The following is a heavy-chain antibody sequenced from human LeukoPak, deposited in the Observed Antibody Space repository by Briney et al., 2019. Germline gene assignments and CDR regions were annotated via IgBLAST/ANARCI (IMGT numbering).Heavy chain of an antibody. J-gene: IGHJ4*02. V-gene: IGHV3-23*01. Sequence: GGSLRLTCAASGFTFSSYAMSWVRQAPGKGLEWVSAISGSGGSTYYADSVKGRFTISRDNSKNTLYLQMNSLRAEDTAVYYCARDPVLWFGELLKGHFDYWGQGTLVTVSS. CDR1: GFTFSSYA. CDR2: ISGSGGST. CDR3: ARDPVLWFGELLKGHFDY. D-gene: IGHD3-10*01.